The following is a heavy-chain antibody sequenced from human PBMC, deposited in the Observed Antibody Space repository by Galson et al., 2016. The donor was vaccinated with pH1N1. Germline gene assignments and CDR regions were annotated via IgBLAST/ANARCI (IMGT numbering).Heavy chain of an antibody. V-gene: IGHV4-39*01. CDR3: VGSYAKVAAFDF. J-gene: IGHJ3*01. CDR1: GGSISSSSYY. CDR2: IFYSGST. Sequence: LSLTCTVSGGSISSSSYYWGWIRQPPGKGLEWIGSIFYSGSTYYNPSLKSRVAISVDTSKNRFSLKLSSVTAADTAVYYCVGSYAKVAAFDFWGQGTMVTFSS. D-gene: IGHD3-16*01.